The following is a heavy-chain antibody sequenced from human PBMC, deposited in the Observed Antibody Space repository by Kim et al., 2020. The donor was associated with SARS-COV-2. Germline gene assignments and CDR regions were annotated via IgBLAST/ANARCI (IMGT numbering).Heavy chain of an antibody. Sequence: SETLSLTCTVSGGSISSYFWSWIRQPPGKGLEWIGYIDYSGSTNYNPSLKSRVTISIDTSKNQFSLKLSSVTAADTGVYYCARGFAYCSSTICHDAFDIWGQGTKVTVSS. CDR2: IDYSGST. CDR3: ARGFAYCSSTICHDAFDI. V-gene: IGHV4-59*01. CDR1: GGSISSYF. J-gene: IGHJ3*02. D-gene: IGHD2-2*01.